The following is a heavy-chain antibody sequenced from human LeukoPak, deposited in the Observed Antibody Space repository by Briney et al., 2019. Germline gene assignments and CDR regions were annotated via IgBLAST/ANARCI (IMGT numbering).Heavy chain of an antibody. CDR3: ASGRMDWFDP. Sequence: SETLSLTCTVSGGSISSGGYYWSWIRQHPGKGLEWIGYIYYSGSTYYNPSLKSRVTISLDTSKNQFSLKLSSVTVADTAVYYCASGRMDWFDPWGQGTLVTVSS. CDR2: IYYSGST. J-gene: IGHJ5*02. D-gene: IGHD1-14*01. CDR1: GGSISSGGYY. V-gene: IGHV4-31*03.